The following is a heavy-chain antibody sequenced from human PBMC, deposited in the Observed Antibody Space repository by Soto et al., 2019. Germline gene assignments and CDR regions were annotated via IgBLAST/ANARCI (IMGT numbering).Heavy chain of an antibody. CDR3: ARDIAMRTSLYDFEFLGHRSFDL. V-gene: IGHV3-30-3*01. Sequence: PGKGLEWVAVISYDGSNKYYADSVKGRFTISRDNSKNTLYLQMNSLRAEDTAVYYCARDIAMRTSLYDFEFLGHRSFDL. D-gene: IGHD3-3*01. J-gene: IGHJ2*01. CDR2: ISYDGSNK.